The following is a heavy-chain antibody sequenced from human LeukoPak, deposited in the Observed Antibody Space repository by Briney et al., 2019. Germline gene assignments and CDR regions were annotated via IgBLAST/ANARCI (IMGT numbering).Heavy chain of an antibody. D-gene: IGHD3-10*01. V-gene: IGHV3-23*01. CDR1: GFTFSSYA. Sequence: GGSLRLSCAASGFTFSSYAMSWVRQAPEKGLEFVSGIYENGGTTYYADSVRGRFTISRDNSKNTLFLQMNSLGAEDTAVFYCARGRYYLDNWGQGTLVTVSS. CDR3: ARGRYYLDN. J-gene: IGHJ4*02. CDR2: IYENGGTT.